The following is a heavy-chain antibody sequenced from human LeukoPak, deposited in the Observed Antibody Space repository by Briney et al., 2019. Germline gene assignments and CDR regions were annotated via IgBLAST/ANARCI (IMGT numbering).Heavy chain of an antibody. CDR1: GSTFSSYA. V-gene: IGHV3-23*01. J-gene: IGHJ4*02. Sequence: GGSLRLSCAVSGSTFSSYAMSWVRQAPGKGLEWVSAISGGGNSVKGRFSISRDNSKSTLYLQMNSLRAEDTAVYYCAKAIRGWYDFDYWGQGTLATVSS. CDR2: ISGGG. CDR3: AKAIRGWYDFDY. D-gene: IGHD6-19*01.